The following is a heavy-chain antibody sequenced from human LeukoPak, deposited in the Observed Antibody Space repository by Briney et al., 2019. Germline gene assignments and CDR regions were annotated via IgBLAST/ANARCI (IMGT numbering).Heavy chain of an antibody. J-gene: IGHJ4*02. CDR3: TRYNNDHFDY. D-gene: IGHD1-14*01. CDR2: IAYDGSRA. Sequence: GGSLRLSCAGSGFTFGGYGMHWFRQTPGKGLEWVAVIAYDGSRAIYADSVKGRFTISRDNSKNTMSVQMDDLRAEDSAVYYCTRYNNDHFDYWGQGTLVTVSS. V-gene: IGHV3-33*01. CDR1: GFTFGGYG.